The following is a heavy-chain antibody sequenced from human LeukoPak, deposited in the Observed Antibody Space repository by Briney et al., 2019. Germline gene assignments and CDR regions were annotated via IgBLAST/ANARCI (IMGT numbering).Heavy chain of an antibody. CDR3: ARGGYYGSGVDAFDI. CDR2: IYHNGNT. Sequence: SQTLSLTCTVSGGSISSVIYYWTWIRQPPGKGLEWVGYIYHNGNTYYNVSLMSRVTISDDRSTNQFSLRLNSVTAADTAVYYCARGGYYGSGVDAFDIWGQGTIVTVSS. D-gene: IGHD3-10*01. CDR1: GGSISSVIYY. V-gene: IGHV4-30-2*01. J-gene: IGHJ3*02.